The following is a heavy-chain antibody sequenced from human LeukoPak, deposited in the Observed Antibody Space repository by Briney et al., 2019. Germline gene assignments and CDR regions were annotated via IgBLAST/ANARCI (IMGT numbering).Heavy chain of an antibody. V-gene: IGHV4-34*01. CDR2: INHSGST. CDR1: GGSISTYY. Sequence: PSETLPLTCTVSGGSISTYYWSWIRQPPGKGLEWIGEINHSGSTNYNQSLKSRVTISVDTSKNQFSLKLSSVTAADTAVYYCARRIFCSSTSCYKAPWFDPWGQGTLVTVSP. J-gene: IGHJ5*02. D-gene: IGHD2-2*01. CDR3: ARRIFCSSTSCYKAPWFDP.